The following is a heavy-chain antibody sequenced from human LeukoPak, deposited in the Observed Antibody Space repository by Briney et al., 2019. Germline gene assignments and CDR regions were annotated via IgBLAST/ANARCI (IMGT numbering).Heavy chain of an antibody. V-gene: IGHV3-15*01. J-gene: IGHJ4*02. CDR2: IKSKTDGGTT. Sequence: GGSLRLSCAAPGFTFSNAWMSWVRQAPGKGLEWVGRIKSKTDGGTTDYAAPVKGRFTTSRDDSKNTLYLQMNSLKTEDPAVYYCTTQLLWFGESLGYWGQGTLVTVSS. CDR3: TTQLLWFGESLGY. D-gene: IGHD3-10*01. CDR1: GFTFSNAW.